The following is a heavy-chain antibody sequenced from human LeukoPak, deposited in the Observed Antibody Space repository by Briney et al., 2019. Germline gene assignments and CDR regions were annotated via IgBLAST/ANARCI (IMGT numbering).Heavy chain of an antibody. CDR2: MYYSGST. J-gene: IGHJ3*02. V-gene: IGHV4-30-4*07. CDR1: GGSISSGDYS. CDR3: ARGLDTNDWSDAFDI. D-gene: IGHD2-21*01. Sequence: SETLSLTCTVSGGSISSGDYSWSWIRQPPGKGLEWVGYMYYSGSTYSNLSLKSRVTISVDTSKNQFSLKLSSVTAADTAVYYCARGLDTNDWSDAFDIWGQGTMVTVSS.